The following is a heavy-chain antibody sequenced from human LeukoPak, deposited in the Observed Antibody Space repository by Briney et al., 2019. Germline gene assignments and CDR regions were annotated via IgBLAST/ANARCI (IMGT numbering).Heavy chain of an antibody. Sequence: GASVKVSCKASGYTFIRYGIIWVRQAPGQGLEWMGWISAYNGNTNHAQNLQGRVTMTTDTSTSTAYMELRSLRSDDTAVYYCARLLFDSTGYYYFDYWGQGTLVTVSS. CDR2: ISAYNGNT. V-gene: IGHV1-18*01. CDR1: GYTFIRYG. D-gene: IGHD3-22*01. CDR3: ARLLFDSTGYYYFDY. J-gene: IGHJ4*02.